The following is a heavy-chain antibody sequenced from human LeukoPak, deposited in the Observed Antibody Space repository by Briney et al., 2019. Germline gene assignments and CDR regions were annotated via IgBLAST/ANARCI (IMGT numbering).Heavy chain of an antibody. CDR1: GGSFSGYY. V-gene: IGHV4-34*01. Sequence: SETLSLTCAVYGGSFSGYYWSWIRQPPGKGLEWIGEINHSGSTNYNPSLKSRVTISVDRSKNQFSLKLSSVTAADTAVYYCARDEGAFDIWGQGTMVTVSS. CDR3: ARDEGAFDI. CDR2: INHSGST. J-gene: IGHJ3*02.